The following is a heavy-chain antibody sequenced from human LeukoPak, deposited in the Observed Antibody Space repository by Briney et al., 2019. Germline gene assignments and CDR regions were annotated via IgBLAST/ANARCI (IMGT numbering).Heavy chain of an antibody. Sequence: GGSLRLSCAASGFTVSSNYMSWVRQAPGKGLEWVSVIYSGGSTYYADSVKGQFTISRDNSKNTLYLQMNSLRAEDTAVYYCAKDRYDSSGYALDYWGQGTLVTVSS. V-gene: IGHV3-53*01. D-gene: IGHD3-22*01. CDR1: GFTVSSNY. CDR3: AKDRYDSSGYALDY. J-gene: IGHJ4*02. CDR2: IYSGGST.